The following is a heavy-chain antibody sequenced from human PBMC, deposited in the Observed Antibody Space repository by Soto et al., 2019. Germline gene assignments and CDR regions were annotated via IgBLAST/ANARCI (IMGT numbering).Heavy chain of an antibody. CDR2: VYHSGST. D-gene: IGHD1-1*01. CDR1: GGSISTSNW. Sequence: QVQLQESGPGLVKPSGTLSLTCAVSGGSISTSNWWSWVRQPPGKGLEWIGEVYHSGSTNYNPSFYSRLAMPVDTSKNDFALTMLSVSAAGTALYYWARTSTSGTRFDCRGQGSLVTVSS. V-gene: IGHV4-4*02. CDR3: ARTSTSGTRFDC. J-gene: IGHJ4*02.